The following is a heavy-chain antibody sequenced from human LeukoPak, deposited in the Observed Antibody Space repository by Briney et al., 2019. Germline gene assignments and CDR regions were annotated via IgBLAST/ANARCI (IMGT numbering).Heavy chain of an antibody. CDR1: GFTFSNYA. D-gene: IGHD3-22*01. J-gene: IGHJ4*02. CDR3: ARDLSTMIAQGHFDY. Sequence: GGSLGLSCEASGFTFSNYAMHWVRQAPGKGLEWVAVISYDGSNTYYADSVKGRFTISRDNSKNTLYLQMNSLRAEDTAVYYCARDLSTMIAQGHFDYWGQGTLVTVSS. CDR2: ISYDGSNT. V-gene: IGHV3-30-3*01.